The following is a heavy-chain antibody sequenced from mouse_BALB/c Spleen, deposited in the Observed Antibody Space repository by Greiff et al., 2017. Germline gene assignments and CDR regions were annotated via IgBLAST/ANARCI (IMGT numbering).Heavy chain of an antibody. CDR3: ARDNYDYDDAMDY. CDR2: IWGDGST. D-gene: IGHD2-4*01. CDR1: GFSLTGYG. J-gene: IGHJ4*01. Sequence: VMLVESGPGLVAPSQSLSITCTVSGFSLTGYGVNWVRQPPGKGLEWLGMIWGDGSTDYNSALKSRLSISKDNSKSQVFLKMNSLQTDDTARYYCARDNYDYDDAMDYWGQGTSVTVSS. V-gene: IGHV2-6-7*01.